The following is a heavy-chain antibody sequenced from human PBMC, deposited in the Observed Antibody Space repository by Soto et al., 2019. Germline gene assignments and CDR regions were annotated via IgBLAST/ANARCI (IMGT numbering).Heavy chain of an antibody. D-gene: IGHD5-18*01. CDR3: AGERSGYSYGPGFDY. CDR2: ISSSSSYI. J-gene: IGHJ4*02. Sequence: GGSLRLSCAASGFTFSSYSMNWVRQAPGKGLEWVSSISSSSSYIYYADSVKGRFTISRDNAKNSLYLQMNSLRAEDTAVYYCAGERSGYSYGPGFDYWGQGTLVTVSS. V-gene: IGHV3-21*01. CDR1: GFTFSSYS.